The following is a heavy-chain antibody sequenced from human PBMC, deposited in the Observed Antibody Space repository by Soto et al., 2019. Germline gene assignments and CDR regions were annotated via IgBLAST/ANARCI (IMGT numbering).Heavy chain of an antibody. CDR2: ISSSSSTI. J-gene: IGHJ6*02. D-gene: IGHD5-12*01. CDR3: ARDIVATYYYGMDV. Sequence: GGSLRLSCAASGFTFSSYSMNWVRQAPGKGLEWVSYISSSSSTIYYADSVKGRFTISRDNAKNSLYLQMNSLRDKDTAVYYCARDIVATYYYGMDVWGQGTTVTVSS. CDR1: GFTFSSYS. V-gene: IGHV3-48*02.